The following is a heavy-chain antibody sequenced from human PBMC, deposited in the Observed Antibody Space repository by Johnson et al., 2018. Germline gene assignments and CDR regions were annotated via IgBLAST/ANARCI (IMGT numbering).Heavy chain of an antibody. CDR3: VRGPQWPGSFDN. CDR2: ITGGNSI. CDR1: GFAFSTFS. D-gene: IGHD6-19*01. Sequence: EVQLVESGGGLVKPGGSLRLSCAASGFAFSTFSMNWVRQTPGKPLEWVSSITGGNSIYYADSVKGRFTISRDNAATSVFLQMNSLRTEDTAVYFCVRGPQWPGSFDNWGQGTMVTVSS. V-gene: IGHV3-21*01. J-gene: IGHJ3*02.